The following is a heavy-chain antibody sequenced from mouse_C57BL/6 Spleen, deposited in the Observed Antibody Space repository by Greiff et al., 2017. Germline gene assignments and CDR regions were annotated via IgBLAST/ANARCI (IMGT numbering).Heavy chain of an antibody. D-gene: IGHD2-3*01. CDR2: IWSGGST. Sequence: VMLVESGPGLAAPSQSLSITCTVSGFSLTSYGVHWVRQPPGKGLEWLVVIWSGGSTTYNSALKSRLSISKDNSKSQVFLKMNSLQTDDTAMYYCARGGDDGYYWYCDVWGTGTTVTVAS. CDR3: ARGGDDGYYWYCDV. V-gene: IGHV2-6*03. J-gene: IGHJ1*03. CDR1: GFSLTSYG.